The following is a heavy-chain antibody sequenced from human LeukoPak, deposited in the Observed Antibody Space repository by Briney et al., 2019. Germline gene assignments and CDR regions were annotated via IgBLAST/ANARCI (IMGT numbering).Heavy chain of an antibody. Sequence: GGSLRLSCAPSGFTFSSYGMHWVRQAPGKGLEWVAVIWYDGSNKYYAGSVKGRFTISRDNSKNTLYLQMNSLRAEDTAVYYCARDSGTYVERYYYDYWGQGTLVTVSS. J-gene: IGHJ4*02. V-gene: IGHV3-33*01. D-gene: IGHD1-26*01. CDR3: ARDSGTYVERYYYDY. CDR1: GFTFSSYG. CDR2: IWYDGSNK.